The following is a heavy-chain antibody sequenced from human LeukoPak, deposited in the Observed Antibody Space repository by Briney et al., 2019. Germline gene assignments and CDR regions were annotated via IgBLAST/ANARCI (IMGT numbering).Heavy chain of an antibody. J-gene: IGHJ5*02. CDR1: GGSLSSGNYY. CDR2: IYYSGST. CDR3: ARQIRWLRYWFDP. Sequence: SQTLSLTCTVSGGSLSSGNYYWSWIRQPAGKGLEWIGYIYYSGSTNYNPSLKSRVTISVDTSKNQFSLKLSSVTAADTAVYYCARQIRWLRYWFDPWGQGTLVTVSS. V-gene: IGHV4-61*10. D-gene: IGHD5-12*01.